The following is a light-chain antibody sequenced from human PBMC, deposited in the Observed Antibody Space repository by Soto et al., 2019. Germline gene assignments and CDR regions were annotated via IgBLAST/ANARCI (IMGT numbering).Light chain of an antibody. CDR2: EVS. CDR3: SSYTGSSTLSV. CDR1: SSDVGGYNY. Sequence: QSVLTQPASVSGSPGQSITISCTVTSSDVGGYNYVSWYQQHPGKAPKLMIYEVSNRPSGVSSRFSGSKSGNTASLTISGLQAEDEADYYCSSYTGSSTLSVFGTGTKVTVL. V-gene: IGLV2-14*01. J-gene: IGLJ1*01.